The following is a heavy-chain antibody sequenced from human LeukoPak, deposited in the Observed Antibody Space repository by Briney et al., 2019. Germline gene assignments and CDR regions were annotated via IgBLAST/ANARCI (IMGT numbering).Heavy chain of an antibody. CDR1: GYTFTSYY. V-gene: IGHV1-46*01. Sequence: ASVKVSCKASGYTFTSYYMHWVRQAPGQGLEWMGIINPSGGSTSYAQKFQGRVTMTRDMSTSTVYMELSSLRSEDTAVYYCASYNSYGSGSYLSVYYYYYMDVWGKGTTVTISS. CDR3: ASYNSYGSGSYLSVYYYYYMDV. D-gene: IGHD3-10*01. CDR2: INPSGGST. J-gene: IGHJ6*03.